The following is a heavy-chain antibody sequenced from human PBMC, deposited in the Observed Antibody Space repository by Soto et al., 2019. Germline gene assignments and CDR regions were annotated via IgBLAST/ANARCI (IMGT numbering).Heavy chain of an antibody. CDR3: TTDVWFGELYGAY. D-gene: IGHD3-10*01. V-gene: IGHV3-15*07. Sequence: GGSLRLSCAASGFTFSNAWMNWVRQAPGKGLEWVGRIKSKTDGGTTDYAATVKGRFTISRDDSKNTLYLQMNSLKTEDTAVYYCTTDVWFGELYGAYWGQGTLVTVSS. CDR2: IKSKTDGGTT. CDR1: GFTFSNAW. J-gene: IGHJ4*02.